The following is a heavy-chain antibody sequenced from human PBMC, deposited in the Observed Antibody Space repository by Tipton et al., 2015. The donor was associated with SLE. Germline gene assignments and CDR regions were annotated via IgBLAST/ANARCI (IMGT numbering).Heavy chain of an antibody. CDR2: VYSSGST. V-gene: IGHV4-4*07. CDR1: GGSISGYY. J-gene: IGHJ5*02. CDR3: AKDAHYNWLISGNWFDP. D-gene: IGHD3-9*01. Sequence: TLSLTCTVSGGSISGYYWSWVRPPAGKGLEWLGRVYSSGSTDYNPSLESRVTMSIDTSKNEFSLKLRSVTAADTAIYYCAKDAHYNWLISGNWFDPWGQGSLVTVSS.